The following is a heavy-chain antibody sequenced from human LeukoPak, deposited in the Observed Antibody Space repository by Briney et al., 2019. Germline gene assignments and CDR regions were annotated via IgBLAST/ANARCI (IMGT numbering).Heavy chain of an antibody. D-gene: IGHD1-26*01. CDR3: AKDGWELHGPEDAFDI. CDR1: GYTFTSYY. CDR2: INPSGGST. Sequence: AASVKVSCKASGYTFTSYYMHWVRQAPGQGLEWMGIINPSGGSTSYAQKFQGRVTMTRDTSTSTVYMELSSLRSEDTAVYYCAKDGWELHGPEDAFDIWGQGTMVTVSS. J-gene: IGHJ3*02. V-gene: IGHV1-46*01.